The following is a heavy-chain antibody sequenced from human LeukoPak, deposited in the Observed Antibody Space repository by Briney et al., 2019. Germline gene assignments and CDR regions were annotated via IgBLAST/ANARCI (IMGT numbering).Heavy chain of an antibody. D-gene: IGHD5-24*01. J-gene: IGHJ4*02. CDR1: GFTVSSNY. CDR2: ICSGGST. CDR3: ARVGRDGYNYLYYFDY. V-gene: IGHV3-53*01. Sequence: GGSLRLSCAASGFTVSSNYMSWVRQAPGKGLEWVSVICSGGSTYYADSVKGRFTISRDNSKNTLYLQMNSLRAEDTAVYYCARVGRDGYNYLYYFDYWGQGTLVTVSS.